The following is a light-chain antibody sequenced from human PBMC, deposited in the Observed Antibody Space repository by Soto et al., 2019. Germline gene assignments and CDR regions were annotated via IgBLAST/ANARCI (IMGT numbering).Light chain of an antibody. CDR2: EVS. CDR1: SSDVGGYNY. CDR3: CSYTYTTFWV. J-gene: IGLJ3*02. V-gene: IGLV2-14*01. Sequence: QSVLTQPASVSGSPGQSITISCTGTSSDVGGYNYVSWYQQHPGKAPKLMIYEVSNRPSGVSNRFSGSKSGNTASLTISGLQAEDEADYYCCSYTYTTFWVFGGGTKLTVL.